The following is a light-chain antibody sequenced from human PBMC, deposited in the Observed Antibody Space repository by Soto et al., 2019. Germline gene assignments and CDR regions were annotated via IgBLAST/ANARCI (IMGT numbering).Light chain of an antibody. CDR2: GAS. V-gene: IGKV3-15*01. Sequence: EIVMTQSPSTLSVSPGERATLSCRASQSVSNNLAWYQQKPGQAPRLLIYGASTRATGIPARFSGSGSGTEFTLTISSLQSEDFAVYYCQQYNNWPFFGGGTKVDIK. CDR1: QSVSNN. J-gene: IGKJ4*01. CDR3: QQYNNWPF.